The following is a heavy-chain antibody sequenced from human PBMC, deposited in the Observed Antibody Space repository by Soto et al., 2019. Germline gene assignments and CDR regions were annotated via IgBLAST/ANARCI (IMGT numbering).Heavy chain of an antibody. J-gene: IGHJ6*02. CDR1: GYTFTRYG. D-gene: IGHD2-8*01. CDR2: ISGYNGDT. CDR3: AKNGRPPYYYYGLDV. Sequence: QGHRVQSGAEVKKPGTSVKVSGKASGYTFTRYGISWVRQAPGQGLEWMGWISGYNGDTNYAQNLQGRVTMTIDTSTSTAYMELRSLTSDDTAVYYCAKNGRPPYYYYGLDVWGQGTTVTVSS. V-gene: IGHV1-18*01.